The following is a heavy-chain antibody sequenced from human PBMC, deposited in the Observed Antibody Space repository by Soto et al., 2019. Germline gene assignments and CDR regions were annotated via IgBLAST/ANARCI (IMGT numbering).Heavy chain of an antibody. CDR2: ILPILGIA. D-gene: IGHD2-15*01. V-gene: IGHV1-69*02. CDR1: GGTFSSYT. J-gene: IGHJ6*03. CDR3: ALWVAPKRDYYYYYYMDV. Sequence: QVQLVQSGAEVKKPGSSVKVSCKASGGTFSSYTISWVRQAPGQGLEWMGRILPILGIANYAQKFQGRVTITADKSTSTAYMELSSLRSEDTAVYYCALWVAPKRDYYYYYYMDVWGKGTTVTVSS.